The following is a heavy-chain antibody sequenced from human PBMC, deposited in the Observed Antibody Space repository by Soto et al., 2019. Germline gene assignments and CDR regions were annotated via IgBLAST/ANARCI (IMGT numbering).Heavy chain of an antibody. CDR1: GFTFSDYY. Sequence: GGSLRLSCAASGFTFSDYYMSWIRQAPGKGLEWVSYISSSGSTIYYADSVKGRFTISRDNAKNSLYLQMNSLRAEDPAVYYCARTLYYDFWSGRPNYYFDYWGQGTLVTVSS. V-gene: IGHV3-11*01. CDR3: ARTLYYDFWSGRPNYYFDY. CDR2: ISSSGSTI. D-gene: IGHD3-3*01. J-gene: IGHJ4*02.